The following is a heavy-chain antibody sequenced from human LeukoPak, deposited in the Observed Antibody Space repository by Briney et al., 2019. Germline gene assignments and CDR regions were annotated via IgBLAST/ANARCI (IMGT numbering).Heavy chain of an antibody. CDR3: ARGYDSSGYYPNAGAFDT. J-gene: IGHJ3*02. Sequence: GASVKVSCKASGYTFTGYYMHWVRQAPGQGLEWMGWINPNSGGTNYAQKFQGRVTMTRDTSISTAYMELSRLRSDDTAVYYCARGYDSSGYYPNAGAFDTWGQGTMVTVSS. D-gene: IGHD3-22*01. CDR2: INPNSGGT. V-gene: IGHV1-2*02. CDR1: GYTFTGYY.